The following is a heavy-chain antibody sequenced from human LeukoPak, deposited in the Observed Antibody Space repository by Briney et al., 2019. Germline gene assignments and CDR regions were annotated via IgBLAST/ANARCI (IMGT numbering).Heavy chain of an antibody. V-gene: IGHV4-31*03. CDR1: GGSISSGGYY. D-gene: IGHD3-3*01. CDR2: IYYSGST. Sequence: PSETLSLTCTVSGGSISSGGYYWSWIRQHPGKGLEWIGNIYYSGSTYYNPSLKSRVTISVDRSRNQFSLKLSSVTAADTAVYYCARSLGPFFPDYWGQGTLVTVSS. J-gene: IGHJ4*02. CDR3: ARSLGPFFPDY.